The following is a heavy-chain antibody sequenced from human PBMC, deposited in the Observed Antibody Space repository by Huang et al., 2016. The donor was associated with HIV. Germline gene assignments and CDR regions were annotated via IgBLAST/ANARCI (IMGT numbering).Heavy chain of an antibody. CDR1: GGSIRSSDYH. V-gene: IGHV4-39*01. CDR2: IYYKGST. J-gene: IGHJ6*03. Sequence: QLLLQESGPGLVKPSEALALTCAVSGGSIRSSDYHWGWIRQPPGTGLEWIGGIYYKGSTHDSPSLKSRVTIAVDTSKNLFFLNLTSMTAADTAVYYCARHREGPVAYYSGWGSHLNYMDVWGRGRTVVVSS. CDR3: ARHREGPVAYYSGWGSHLNYMDV. D-gene: IGHD3-10*01.